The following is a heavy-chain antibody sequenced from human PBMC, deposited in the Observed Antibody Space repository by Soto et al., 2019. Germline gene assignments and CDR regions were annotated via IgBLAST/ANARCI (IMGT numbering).Heavy chain of an antibody. Sequence: SNTESLSRTFSVCGVCSSGYYWSWMSQHPGKGLEWIGCIYYSGSTYYNPSLKSRVTISVDTSKNQFSLKLSSVTAADTAVYYCATAYARSSGEFDYWGQGTVVTVSS. CDR1: VCGVCSSGYY. V-gene: IGHV4-30-4*01. CDR3: ATAYARSSGEFDY. J-gene: IGHJ4*02. D-gene: IGHD6-6*01. CDR2: IYYSGST.